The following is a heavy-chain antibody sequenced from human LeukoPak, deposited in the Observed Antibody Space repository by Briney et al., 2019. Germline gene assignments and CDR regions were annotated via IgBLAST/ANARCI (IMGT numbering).Heavy chain of an antibody. V-gene: IGHV3-30*04. CDR1: GFTFSNYE. Sequence: GGSLRLSCAASGFTFSNYEMHWVRQAPGKGLEWVAVISYDGSNKYYADSVKGRFTISRDNSKNTLYLQMNSLRAEDTAVYYCARDPLGYYFDYWGQGTLVTVSS. CDR3: ARDPLGYYFDY. D-gene: IGHD3-16*01. CDR2: ISYDGSNK. J-gene: IGHJ4*02.